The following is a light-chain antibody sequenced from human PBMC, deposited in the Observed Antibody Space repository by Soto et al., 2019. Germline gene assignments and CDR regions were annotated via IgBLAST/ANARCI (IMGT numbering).Light chain of an antibody. CDR2: DVS. CDR3: SSYTSSGTWV. CDR1: SSDVGGYNY. J-gene: IGLJ3*02. V-gene: IGLV2-14*03. Sequence: QSVLTQPASVSGSPGQSISISCTGSSSDVGGYNYVSWCQQHPGKAPKTMIYDVSNRPSGVSNRFSGSKSGNTASLTISGLQAEDDADYYCSSYTSSGTWVFGGGTKLTVL.